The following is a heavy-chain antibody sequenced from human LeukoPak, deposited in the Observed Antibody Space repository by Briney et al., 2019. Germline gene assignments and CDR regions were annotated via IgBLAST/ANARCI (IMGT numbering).Heavy chain of an antibody. CDR2: FDPEDGAT. CDR1: GYTLTELS. D-gene: IGHD5-12*01. CDR3: ATVVLYSGYYFDY. V-gene: IGHV1-24*01. Sequence: GASVKVSCKVSGYTLTELSMHWVRQAPGKGLEWMEGFDPEDGATIYAQKFQGRVTMTEDTSTDTAYMELSSLRSEDTAVYYCATVVLYSGYYFDYWGQGTLVTVSS. J-gene: IGHJ4*02.